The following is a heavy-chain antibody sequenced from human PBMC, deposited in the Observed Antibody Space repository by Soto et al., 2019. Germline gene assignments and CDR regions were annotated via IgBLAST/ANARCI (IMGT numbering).Heavy chain of an antibody. J-gene: IGHJ5*02. Sequence: DVQLLESGGGLVQPGGSLRLSCAASGFTFSNFAMSWVRQAPGKGLESVSAIGGGGADTYYADSVKGRFTISRDNSKNTLYLQMDSPRAEDTAVYYCAKDAVAYNGEWDWCDPWGQGTLVTVSS. V-gene: IGHV3-23*01. CDR1: GFTFSNFA. CDR3: AKDAVAYNGEWDWCDP. CDR2: IGGGGADT. D-gene: IGHD6-19*01.